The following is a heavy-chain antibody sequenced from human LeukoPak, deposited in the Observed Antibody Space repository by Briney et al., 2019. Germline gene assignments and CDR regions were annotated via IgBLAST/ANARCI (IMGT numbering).Heavy chain of an antibody. CDR1: GGSFSGYY. V-gene: IGHV4-34*01. CDR3: ARQREIMVFDY. D-gene: IGHD3-10*01. CDR2: INHSGST. J-gene: IGHJ4*02. Sequence: SETLSLTCAVYGGSFSGYYWSWIRQPPGKGLEWIGEINHSGSTNFNPSLKSRVTISVDTSKNQFSLKLTSVTAADTAVYYCARQREIMVFDYWGQGTLVTVSS.